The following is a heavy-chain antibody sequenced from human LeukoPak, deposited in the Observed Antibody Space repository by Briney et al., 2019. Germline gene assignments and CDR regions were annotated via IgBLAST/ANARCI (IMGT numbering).Heavy chain of an antibody. Sequence: GGSLRLSCAASGFTFSDYGMHWGRQAPGKGLEWVAVIWYDGTDKYYADSVKGRFTISRDNSKKTLYLEMNTLRAEDTAVYYCARALYSGRWYGMDVWGQGTTVTVSS. CDR1: GFTFSDYG. D-gene: IGHD6-13*01. CDR3: ARALYSGRWYGMDV. V-gene: IGHV3-33*01. J-gene: IGHJ6*02. CDR2: IWYDGTDK.